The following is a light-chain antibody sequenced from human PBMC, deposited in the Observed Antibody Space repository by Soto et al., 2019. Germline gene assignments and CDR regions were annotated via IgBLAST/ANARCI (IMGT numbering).Light chain of an antibody. V-gene: IGKV3-20*01. CDR2: GAS. Sequence: EILFAQAPGPLSLSPGERATPSCQASQSVSSSSLAWYHQKPGQAPRLLIYGASSRATGIPDRFSGSGSGTDFTLTISRLEPEDFAVYFCQQYGSSPITFGQGTRLEIK. CDR3: QQYGSSPIT. J-gene: IGKJ5*01. CDR1: QSVSSSS.